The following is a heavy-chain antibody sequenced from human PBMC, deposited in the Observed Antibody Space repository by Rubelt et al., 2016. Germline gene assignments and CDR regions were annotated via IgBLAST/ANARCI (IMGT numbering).Heavy chain of an antibody. V-gene: IGHV4-39*07. CDR3: ARDSAVAGYFDY. Sequence: QLQLQESGPGLVKPSETLSLTCTVSGGSISSSSYYWGWIRQPPGKGMEWIGSIYYSGRTYYNPSLKSRVTISVDTAKNQFSLKLSSVTAADTAVYYCARDSAVAGYFDYWGQGTLVTVSS. J-gene: IGHJ4*02. D-gene: IGHD6-19*01. CDR1: GGSISSSSYY. CDR2: IYYSGRT.